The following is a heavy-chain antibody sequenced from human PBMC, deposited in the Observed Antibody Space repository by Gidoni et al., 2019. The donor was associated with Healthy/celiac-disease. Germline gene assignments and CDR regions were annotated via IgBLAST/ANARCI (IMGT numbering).Heavy chain of an antibody. V-gene: IGHV1-69*09. J-gene: IGHJ6*02. D-gene: IGHD4-4*01. CDR1: GGPFSSYA. CDR2: IIPTPGIA. CDR3: AREMTTVTTYYYYYGMDV. Sequence: QVQLVQSGAEVQKPGSSVKVPCKASGGPFSSYAISWVRQAPGQGLEWMGRIIPTPGIANYAQKFQGRVTITADKSTSTAYMELSSLRSEDTAVYYCAREMTTVTTYYYYYGMDVWGQGTTVTVSS.